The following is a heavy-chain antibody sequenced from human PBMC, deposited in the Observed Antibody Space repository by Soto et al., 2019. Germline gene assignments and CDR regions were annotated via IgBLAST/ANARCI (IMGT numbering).Heavy chain of an antibody. CDR3: ARVHRYCSGGSCYLIDY. CDR2: IYYTGST. J-gene: IGHJ4*02. CDR1: GGSISGYY. V-gene: IGHV4-59*01. Sequence: QVQLQESGPGLVKPSETLSLTCTVSGGSISGYYWSWIRQPPGEGLEWIGYIYYTGSTDYNPSLKSRVTISLDTPKCQFSLKLSSVTAADTAVYYCARVHRYCSGGSCYLIDYWGQGTLVTVSS. D-gene: IGHD2-15*01.